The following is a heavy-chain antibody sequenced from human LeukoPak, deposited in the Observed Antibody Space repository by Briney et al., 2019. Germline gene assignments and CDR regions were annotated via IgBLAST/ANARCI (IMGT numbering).Heavy chain of an antibody. D-gene: IGHD5-24*01. CDR3: AKGAEMATNRYYFDY. Sequence: GGSLRLSCAASGFTFSSYAMSRVRQAPGKGLEWVSAISGSGGSTYYADSVKGRFTISRDNSKNTLYLQMNSLRAEDTAVYYCAKGAEMATNRYYFDYWGQGTLVTVSS. CDR1: GFTFSSYA. CDR2: ISGSGGST. J-gene: IGHJ4*02. V-gene: IGHV3-23*01.